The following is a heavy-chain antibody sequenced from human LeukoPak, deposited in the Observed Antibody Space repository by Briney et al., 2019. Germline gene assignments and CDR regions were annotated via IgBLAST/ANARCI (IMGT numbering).Heavy chain of an antibody. J-gene: IGHJ5*02. CDR3: ARDSNPFSSSWPRRYLVDP. V-gene: IGHV3-9*01. Sequence: GGSLRLSCAASGFTFDDYAMHWVRQAPGKGLEWVSGISWNSGNIGYADSVKGRFTISRDNAKNSLYLQMNSLRAEDTAVYYCARDSNPFSSSWPRRYLVDPWGQGTLVTVSS. CDR2: ISWNSGNI. D-gene: IGHD6-13*01. CDR1: GFTFDDYA.